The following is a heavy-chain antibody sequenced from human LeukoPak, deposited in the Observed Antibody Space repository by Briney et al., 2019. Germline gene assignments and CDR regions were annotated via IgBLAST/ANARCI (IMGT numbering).Heavy chain of an antibody. D-gene: IGHD1-1*01. V-gene: IGHV3-30*03. CDR2: ISYDGSNK. Sequence: PGRSLRLSCAASGFIFSNYGMHWVRQAPGKWLEWVAVISYDGSNKYYADSVKGRFTISRDNSRNMLYLQMNSLRAEDTAVYYSTRDWNDLDYWGQGTLDTVSS. CDR3: TRDWNDLDY. J-gene: IGHJ4*02. CDR1: GFIFSNYG.